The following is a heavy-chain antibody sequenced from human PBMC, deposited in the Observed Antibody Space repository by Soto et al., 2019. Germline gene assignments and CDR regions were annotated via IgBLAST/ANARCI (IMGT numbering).Heavy chain of an antibody. CDR1: GYGFTSYG. D-gene: IGHD3-10*01. Sequence: QVQLVQSGAEVKKPGASVKVSCKAAGYGFTSYGFSWVRQAPGQGLEWMGWISAYNGYTKYAQKLQGRVTMTTDTSTSTAYTELRNLRSDDTAVYYCARGGDYYGTGSYPGYWGQGTLVTVSS. J-gene: IGHJ4*02. CDR3: ARGGDYYGTGSYPGY. V-gene: IGHV1-18*01. CDR2: ISAYNGYT.